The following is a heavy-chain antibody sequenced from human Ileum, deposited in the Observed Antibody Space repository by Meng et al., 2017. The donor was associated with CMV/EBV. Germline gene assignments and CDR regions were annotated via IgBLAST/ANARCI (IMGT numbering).Heavy chain of an antibody. CDR1: GNTFTGQY. V-gene: IGHV1-46*01. Sequence: ASVKVSCKASGNTFTGQYVHWVRQAPGQGLEWMGIINPSGDSTNYARKFQGRVTMARDTSTSTVHMELNSLTSEDTAMYYCVAIRLGAWGQGTLVTVSS. CDR2: INPSGDST. J-gene: IGHJ5*02. CDR3: VAIRLGA.